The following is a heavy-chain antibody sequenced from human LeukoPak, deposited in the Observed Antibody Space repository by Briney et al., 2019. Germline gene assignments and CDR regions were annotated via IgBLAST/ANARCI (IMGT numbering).Heavy chain of an antibody. CDR1: GYTFTSYG. Sequence: GASVKVSCKASGYTFTSYGISWVRQAPGQGLEWMGWISAYNGNTNYAQKLQGRVTMTTDTSTSTAYMELRSLRSDDTAVYYCARAPYCSGGSCYSGYYYGMDVWGKGTTVTVSS. CDR3: ARAPYCSGGSCYSGYYYGMDV. V-gene: IGHV1-18*04. J-gene: IGHJ6*04. D-gene: IGHD2-15*01. CDR2: ISAYNGNT.